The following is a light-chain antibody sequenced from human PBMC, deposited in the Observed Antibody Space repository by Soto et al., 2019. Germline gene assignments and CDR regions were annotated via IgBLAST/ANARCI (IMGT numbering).Light chain of an antibody. J-gene: IGKJ5*01. CDR3: QQYGTSEII. Sequence: PGETATLSCRASQSVSSRLAWYQQKPGQAPRLLISGASSRATGIPDRFSGSGSGTDFTLTISRLEPEDFAVFYCQQYGTSEIIFGQGTRLEIK. CDR2: GAS. CDR1: QSVSSR. V-gene: IGKV3-20*01.